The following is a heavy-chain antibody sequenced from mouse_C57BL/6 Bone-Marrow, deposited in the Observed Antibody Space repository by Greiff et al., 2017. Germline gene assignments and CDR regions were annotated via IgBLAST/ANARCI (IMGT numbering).Heavy chain of an antibody. D-gene: IGHD2-3*01. J-gene: IGHJ1*03. Sequence: QVQLQQPGAELVKPGASVKMSCKASGYTFTSYWITWVKQRPGQGLEWIGDIYPGSGSTNYNEKFKSKATLTVDTSSRTAYMQLSSLTSEDSAVYYCAREDGYFPYWYFDVWGTGTTVTVSS. CDR1: GYTFTSYW. CDR3: AREDGYFPYWYFDV. V-gene: IGHV1-55*01. CDR2: IYPGSGST.